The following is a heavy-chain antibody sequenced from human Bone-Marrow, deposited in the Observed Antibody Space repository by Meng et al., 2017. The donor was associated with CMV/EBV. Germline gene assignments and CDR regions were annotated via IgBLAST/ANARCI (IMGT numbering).Heavy chain of an antibody. D-gene: IGHD2-2*02. V-gene: IGHV3-30*04. CDR1: GFTFSSYA. J-gene: IGHJ6*02. CDR3: ARDRCSSTSCYRTVGYYYGMDV. Sequence: GGSLRLSCAASGFTFSSYAMHWVRQAPGNGLEWVAVISYDGSNKYYADSVKGRFTISRDNSKNTLYLQMNSLRAEDTAVYYCARDRCSSTSCYRTVGYYYGMDVWGQGTTVTVSS. CDR2: ISYDGSNK.